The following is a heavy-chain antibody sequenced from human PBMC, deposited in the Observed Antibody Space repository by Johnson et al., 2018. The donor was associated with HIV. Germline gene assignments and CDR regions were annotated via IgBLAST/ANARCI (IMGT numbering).Heavy chain of an antibody. D-gene: IGHD7-27*01. V-gene: IGHV3-30*02. Sequence: VQLVESGGGVVHPGGSLRLSCAASGFTFSSYVMHWVRQAPGKGLEWVAFIRYDGSNKYYADSVKGRFTISRDNSKNTLYLQMNSLRAEDTAVYYCAMGTGDHDAFDIWGQGTMVTVSS. J-gene: IGHJ3*02. CDR3: AMGTGDHDAFDI. CDR2: IRYDGSNK. CDR1: GFTFSSYV.